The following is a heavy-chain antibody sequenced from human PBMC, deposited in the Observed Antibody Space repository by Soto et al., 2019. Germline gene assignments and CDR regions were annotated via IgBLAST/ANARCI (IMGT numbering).Heavy chain of an antibody. CDR1: GFTFSAYY. CDR2: ITTSSSYT. J-gene: IGHJ4*02. Sequence: GGSLRLSCAASGFTFSAYYMSWIRQAPGKGLEWVSYITTSSSYTNYADSVKGRFTISRDNARNSLYLQMNGLRAEDTAVYYCARDMNSGTYHDYWGQGTLVTVSS. CDR3: ARDMNSGTYHDY. V-gene: IGHV3-11*06. D-gene: IGHD1-26*01.